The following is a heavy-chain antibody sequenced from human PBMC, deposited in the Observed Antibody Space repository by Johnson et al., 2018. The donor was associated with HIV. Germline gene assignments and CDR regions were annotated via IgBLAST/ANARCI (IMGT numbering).Heavy chain of an antibody. D-gene: IGHD1-26*01. J-gene: IGHJ3*02. CDR3: ARARIGRENAFDI. CDR1: GFTFSSYS. V-gene: IGHV3-23*04. CDR2: ISGSGGST. Sequence: VQLVESGGGLIQPGGSLRLSCAASGFTFSSYSMSWVRQAPGKGLEWVSAISGSGGSTYYADSVKGRFTISRDNSKNSLYLHLNSLRAVDTAVYYCARARIGRENAFDIWGQGTMVTVSS.